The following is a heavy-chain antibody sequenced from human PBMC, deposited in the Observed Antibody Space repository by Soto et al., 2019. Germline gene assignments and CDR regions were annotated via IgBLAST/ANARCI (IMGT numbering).Heavy chain of an antibody. V-gene: IGHV3-72*01. Sequence: XVALRLSCAASGFTFIDHYMDWVRQAPGKDREWVGLIRNKANFYATEYAASVKGRFSISRDGSKNSLYLQMNRLKIEDTAIYYCTRVRLFPTIPKPGMDVWGQGTTVTVSS. J-gene: IGHJ6*02. D-gene: IGHD2-2*01. CDR2: IRNKANFYAT. CDR3: TRVRLFPTIPKPGMDV. CDR1: GFTFIDHY.